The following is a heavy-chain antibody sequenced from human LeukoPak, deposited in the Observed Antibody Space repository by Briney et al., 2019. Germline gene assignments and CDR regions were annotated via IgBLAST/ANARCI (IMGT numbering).Heavy chain of an antibody. V-gene: IGHV3-23*01. D-gene: IGHD3-22*01. CDR3: ARDDLLHRNWFDP. Sequence: PGGSLRHSCAASGFTFSSYAMSWVRQAPGKGLEWVSAISDSDGNTYYADSVKGRFTTSRDNSKNSLYLQMNSLRVEDTAFYYCARDDLLHRNWFDPWGQGTLVTVSS. J-gene: IGHJ5*02. CDR1: GFTFSSYA. CDR2: ISDSDGNT.